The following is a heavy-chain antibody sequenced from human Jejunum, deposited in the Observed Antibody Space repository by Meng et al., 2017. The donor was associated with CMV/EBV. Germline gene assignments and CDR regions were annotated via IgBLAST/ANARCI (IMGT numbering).Heavy chain of an antibody. CDR2: AHYAGST. CDR1: SISSGDYF. D-gene: IGHD3/OR15-3a*01. CDR3: ARVGRHLNFDFWGQIDF. J-gene: IGHJ4*02. Sequence: SISSGDYFWSWIRQSPEKDLEWIGYAHYAGSTHYNPSLRSRVSISVDTSNNQFSLNLNSVTAADTAVYYCARVGRHLNFDFWGQIDFWGQGTLVTVSS. V-gene: IGHV4-30-4*08.